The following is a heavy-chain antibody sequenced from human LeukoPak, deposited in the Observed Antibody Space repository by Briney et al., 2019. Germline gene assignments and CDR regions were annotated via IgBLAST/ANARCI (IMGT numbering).Heavy chain of an antibody. D-gene: IGHD5-12*01. Sequence: SETLSLTCTVSGGSISSYYWSWIRQPPGKGLEWIGYIYYSGSTNYNPSLKSRVTISVDTSKNQFSLKLSSVTAADTAVYYCASSRIPRDKWPPYYFDYWGQGTLVTVSS. CDR3: ASSRIPRDKWPPYYFDY. J-gene: IGHJ4*02. CDR2: IYYSGST. CDR1: GGSISSYY. V-gene: IGHV4-59*01.